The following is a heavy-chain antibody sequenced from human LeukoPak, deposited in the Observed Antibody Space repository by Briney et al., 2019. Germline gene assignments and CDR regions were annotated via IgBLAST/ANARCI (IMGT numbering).Heavy chain of an antibody. CDR3: ARHGLKLVGASTIYFDN. CDR1: GDSLSSHY. Sequence: SETLSLTCTVSGDSLSSHYWSWIRQPPGKGLEWIGYIYGSGSTHYDPSLRSRVTISEDTSKNQFSLKLNSVTAADTAVYYCARHGLKLVGASTIYFDNWGQGTLVTVSS. D-gene: IGHD1-26*01. V-gene: IGHV4-59*08. J-gene: IGHJ4*02. CDR2: IYGSGST.